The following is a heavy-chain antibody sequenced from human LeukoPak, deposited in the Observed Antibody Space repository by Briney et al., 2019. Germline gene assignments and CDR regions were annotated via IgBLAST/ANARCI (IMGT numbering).Heavy chain of an antibody. J-gene: IGHJ4*02. Sequence: PGGSLRLSCAASGFTFSSYSMNWVRQAPGKGLEWVSSISSSNSFIYYADSVKGRFTISRDNAKNSLYLQMNSPRAEDTAVYYCASRYCTNGVCHFDYWGQGTLVTVSS. CDR1: GFTFSSYS. D-gene: IGHD2-8*01. CDR2: ISSSNSFI. CDR3: ASRYCTNGVCHFDY. V-gene: IGHV3-21*01.